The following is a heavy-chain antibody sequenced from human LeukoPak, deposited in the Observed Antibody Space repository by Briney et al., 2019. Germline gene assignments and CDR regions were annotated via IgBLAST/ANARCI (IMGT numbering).Heavy chain of an antibody. J-gene: IGHJ4*02. V-gene: IGHV3-9*01. CDR1: GFTFDDYA. CDR3: AKDKGSGWYSFDY. CDR2: ISWNSGSI. Sequence: GRSLRLSCAASGFTFDDYAMHWVRQAPGKGLEWVSGISWNSGSIGYADSVKGRFTISRDNAKNSLYLQMNSLRAEDTALYYCAKDKGSGWYSFDYWGQGTLVTVSS. D-gene: IGHD6-19*01.